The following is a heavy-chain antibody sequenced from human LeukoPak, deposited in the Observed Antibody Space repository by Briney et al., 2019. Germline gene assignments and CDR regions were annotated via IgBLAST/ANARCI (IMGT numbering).Heavy chain of an antibody. CDR1: AHTLTELS. Sequence: ASVKVSCKVSAHTLTELSMHWVRQAPGKGLEWMGGFDPEDGETVYAQKFQGRVTMTEDTSTDTAYMELSSLRSEDTAAYYCATSTSYGDRAWFDPWGQGTLVTVSS. D-gene: IGHD4-17*01. V-gene: IGHV1-24*01. CDR2: FDPEDGET. CDR3: ATSTSYGDRAWFDP. J-gene: IGHJ5*02.